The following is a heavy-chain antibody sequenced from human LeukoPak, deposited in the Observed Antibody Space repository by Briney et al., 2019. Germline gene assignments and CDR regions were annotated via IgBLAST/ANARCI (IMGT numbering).Heavy chain of an antibody. D-gene: IGHD3-3*01. Sequence: GGSLRLSCAASGFSFSNYAMHWVRQTPGKGLEWVAVISDGGTNKNYADSVKGRFTIFRDKSKSTLYLQMHSLRAEDTAVYYCARDSRDKLRFLEWFHETLDFWGQGTLVTVSS. V-gene: IGHV3-30-3*01. CDR3: ARDSRDKLRFLEWFHETLDF. CDR1: GFSFSNYA. CDR2: ISDGGTNK. J-gene: IGHJ4*02.